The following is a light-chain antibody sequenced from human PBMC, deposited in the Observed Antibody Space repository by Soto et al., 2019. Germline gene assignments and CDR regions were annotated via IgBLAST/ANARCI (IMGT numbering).Light chain of an antibody. J-gene: IGKJ4*01. CDR1: QSVSSN. Sequence: EIVMTQSPATLSVSPGERATLSCRASQSVSSNLAWYQQKPGQAPRLLIYGASTRATGIPARFSGSGSGTEFTLTISSLQSEDFAVYYCQEYNNWHPITFGGGTKV. CDR3: QEYNNWHPIT. V-gene: IGKV3-15*01. CDR2: GAS.